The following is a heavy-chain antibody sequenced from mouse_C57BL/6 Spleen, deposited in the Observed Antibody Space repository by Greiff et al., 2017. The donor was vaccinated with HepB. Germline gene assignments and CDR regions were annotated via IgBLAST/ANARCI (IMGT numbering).Heavy chain of an antibody. Sequence: QVQLKESGPELVKPGASVKISCKASGYAFSSSWMNWVKQRPGKGLEWIGRIYPGDGDTNYNGKFKGKATLTADKSSSTAYMQLSRLTSEDSAVYFCARERTPGPPPGWFDYWGQGTLVTVSA. CDR1: GYAFSSSW. J-gene: IGHJ3*01. V-gene: IGHV1-82*01. D-gene: IGHD3-1*01. CDR3: ARERTPGPPPGWFDY. CDR2: IYPGDGDT.